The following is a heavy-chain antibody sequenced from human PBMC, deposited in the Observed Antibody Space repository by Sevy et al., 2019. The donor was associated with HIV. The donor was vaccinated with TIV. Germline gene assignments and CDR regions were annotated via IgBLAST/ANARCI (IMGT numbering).Heavy chain of an antibody. CDR1: GFTISRYS. Sequence: GGSLRLSCAASGFTISRYSMNWVRQAPGKGLEWVSSISSSSSYIYYADSVKGRFTISRDNAKNSLYLQMNSLRAEDTAVYYCARGGSSSSWPDAFDIWGQGTMVTVSS. D-gene: IGHD6-13*01. V-gene: IGHV3-21*01. CDR3: ARGGSSSSWPDAFDI. CDR2: ISSSSSYI. J-gene: IGHJ3*02.